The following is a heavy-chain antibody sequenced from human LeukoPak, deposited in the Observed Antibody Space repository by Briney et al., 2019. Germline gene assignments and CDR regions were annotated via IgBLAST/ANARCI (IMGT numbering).Heavy chain of an antibody. D-gene: IGHD6-13*01. CDR2: IKGSGDSI. CDR1: GFTFSSYS. V-gene: IGHV3-48*01. CDR3: AKDFIAAAGTTFDY. J-gene: IGHJ4*02. Sequence: GGSLRLSCAASGFTFSSYSMNWVRQAPGKGLEWVSYIKGSGDSIFYADSVKGRFTISRDNAKNSLYLQMNSLRAEDTAVYYCAKDFIAAAGTTFDYWGQGTLVTVSS.